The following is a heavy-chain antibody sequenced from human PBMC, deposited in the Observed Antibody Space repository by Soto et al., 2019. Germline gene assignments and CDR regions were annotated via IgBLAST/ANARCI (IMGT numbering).Heavy chain of an antibody. Sequence: PGGSLRLSCAASGFTFTRYSMNWVRQAPGKGLEWVSSISSTTNYIYYADSMKGRFTVSRDNAKNSVYLEMNSLSAEDTALYYCAREYSSSWNYYYYGMDVWGQGTTVTVSS. CDR2: ISSTTNYI. V-gene: IGHV3-21*01. CDR3: AREYSSSWNYYYYGMDV. CDR1: GFTFTRYS. J-gene: IGHJ6*02. D-gene: IGHD6-13*01.